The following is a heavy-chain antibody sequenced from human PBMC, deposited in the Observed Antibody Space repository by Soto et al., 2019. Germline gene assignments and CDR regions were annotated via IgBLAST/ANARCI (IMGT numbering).Heavy chain of an antibody. CDR2: ISAYNGNT. D-gene: IGHD3-22*01. J-gene: IGHJ3*02. CDR3: ARSYYDSSGYYFVAHDAFDI. CDR1: GYTFTSYG. Sequence: GASVKVSCKASGYTFTSYGISWVRQAPGQGLEWMGWISAYNGNTNYAQKLQGRVTMTTDTSTSTAYMELRSLRSDDTAVYYCARSYYDSSGYYFVAHDAFDIWGQGTMVTVSS. V-gene: IGHV1-18*01.